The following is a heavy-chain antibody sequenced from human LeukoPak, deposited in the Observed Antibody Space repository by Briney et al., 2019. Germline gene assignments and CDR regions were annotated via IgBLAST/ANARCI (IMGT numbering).Heavy chain of an antibody. D-gene: IGHD3-22*01. Sequence: GASVKVSCKASGYTFTSYDINWVRQATGQGLEWMVWMNPNSGNTGYAQKFQGRVTITRNTSISTAYMELSSLRSEDTAVYYCARGHPYDSSGYVDYWGQGTLVTVSS. CDR3: ARGHPYDSSGYVDY. J-gene: IGHJ4*02. CDR2: MNPNSGNT. V-gene: IGHV1-8*03. CDR1: GYTFTSYD.